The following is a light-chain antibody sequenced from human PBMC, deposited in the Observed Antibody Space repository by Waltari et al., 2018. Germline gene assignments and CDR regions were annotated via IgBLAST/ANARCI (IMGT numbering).Light chain of an antibody. CDR1: KSVSNN. Sequence: EVVMTQSPATLSTSPGESATLSCRASKSVSNNLAWYQQKPGQAPRLLIYAASTRATGIPARFSGSGSGTEFSLTISSLQSEDFAVYYCQQHIDWPRTFGQGTKVEV. CDR3: QQHIDWPRT. V-gene: IGKV3-15*01. CDR2: AAS. J-gene: IGKJ1*01.